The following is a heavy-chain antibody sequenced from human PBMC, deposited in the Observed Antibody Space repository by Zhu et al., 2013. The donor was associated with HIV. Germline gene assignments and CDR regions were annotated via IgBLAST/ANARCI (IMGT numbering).Heavy chain of an antibody. Sequence: QVQLVQSGAEVKKPGASVKVSCKASGYTFTDYYIHWARQAPGQGLEWMGWIGPNSGGTKYAQRFQGRVTMTRDTSIHTVYMELNRLRSDDTALYYCTRDRGGTSVGVWFDPWGQGTLVTVSS. V-gene: IGHV1-2*02. CDR3: TRDRGGTSVGVWFDP. CDR1: GYTFTDYY. CDR2: IGPNSGGT. J-gene: IGHJ5*02. D-gene: IGHD1-26*01.